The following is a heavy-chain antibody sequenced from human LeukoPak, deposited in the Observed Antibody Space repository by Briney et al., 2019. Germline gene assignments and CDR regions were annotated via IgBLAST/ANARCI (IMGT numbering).Heavy chain of an antibody. D-gene: IGHD4-17*01. V-gene: IGHV4-39*07. CDR1: GGSISSSSYY. CDR2: IYSSGST. Sequence: SETLSLTCSVSGGSISSSSYYWGWIRQPPGKGLEWIGRIYSSGSTNYNPSLKSRLTMTVDTSKNQFSLKLNSVTAADTAVYYCAREEYGDYVGYWGQGTLVTVAS. CDR3: AREEYGDYVGY. J-gene: IGHJ4*02.